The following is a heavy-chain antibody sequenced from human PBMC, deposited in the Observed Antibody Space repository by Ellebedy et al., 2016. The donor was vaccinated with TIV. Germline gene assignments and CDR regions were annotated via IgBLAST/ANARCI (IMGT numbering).Heavy chain of an antibody. CDR1: GFSFNKYA. J-gene: IGHJ3*02. V-gene: IGHV3-23*05. D-gene: IGHD1-26*01. CDR3: AKPLYSGSYHDAFDI. Sequence: GESLKISCAASGFSFNKYAMTWVRQAPGKGLQWVSAIYSHGEIYYIDSVKGRFIISRDNSKNTLYLQMNSLRAEDTAVYYCAKPLYSGSYHDAFDIWGQGTMVTVSS. CDR2: IYSHGEI.